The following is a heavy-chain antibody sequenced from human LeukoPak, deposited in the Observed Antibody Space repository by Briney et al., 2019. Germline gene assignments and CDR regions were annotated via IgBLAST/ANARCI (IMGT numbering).Heavy chain of an antibody. CDR2: IYYTGST. D-gene: IGHD2-21*02. Sequence: SETLSLTCTVSGGSISSSIYYWGWIRQPPGKGLEWIGSIYYTGSTYFNPSLKNRVTISVDTSKNHFSLELSSMTAAATAVYYCAKQEAVTATYFYGMDVWGQGTTVTVSS. CDR3: AKQEAVTATYFYGMDV. CDR1: GGSISSSIYY. V-gene: IGHV4-39*01. J-gene: IGHJ6*02.